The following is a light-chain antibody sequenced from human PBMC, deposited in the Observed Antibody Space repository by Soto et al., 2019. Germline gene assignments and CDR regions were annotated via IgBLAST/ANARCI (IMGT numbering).Light chain of an antibody. CDR2: AAS. V-gene: IGKV1-39*01. CDR1: QSVSRS. Sequence: QLTQSPSSLSASVGDRVIITCRASQSVSRSLNWYQQKPGQPPKLLLYAASTLHSGVPSRFSGSGSGTEFTLTISSLQPEDFATYYCQQYNSYWYTFGQGTKVDIK. J-gene: IGKJ2*01. CDR3: QQYNSYWYT.